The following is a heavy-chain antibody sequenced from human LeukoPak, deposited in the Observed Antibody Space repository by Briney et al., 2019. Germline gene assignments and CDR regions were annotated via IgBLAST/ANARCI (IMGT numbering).Heavy chain of an antibody. CDR2: INTDGSST. D-gene: IGHD1-26*01. V-gene: IGHV3-74*01. CDR3: ARAIGWDEPFDI. J-gene: IGHJ3*02. CDR1: GFTLSSYW. Sequence: GGSLRLSCSASGFTLSSYWMHWVRQAPGKGLVWVSRINTDGSSTNYADSVKGRFTVSRDNAKNTLYLQMNSLRAEDTAVYYCARAIGWDEPFDIWGQGTMVTVSS.